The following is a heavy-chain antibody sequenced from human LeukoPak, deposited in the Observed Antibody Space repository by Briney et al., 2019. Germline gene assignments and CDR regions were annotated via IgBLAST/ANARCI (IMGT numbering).Heavy chain of an antibody. Sequence: SETLSLTCTVSGGSISSSSYYWGWIRQPPGKGLEWSGSIYYSGSTYYNPSLKSRVTISVDPSRNQFSLKLSSVTAADTAVYYCARWGREQLWLSDAFDIWGQGTMVTVPS. J-gene: IGHJ3*02. CDR1: GGSISSSSYY. D-gene: IGHD5-18*01. V-gene: IGHV4-39*01. CDR2: IYYSGST. CDR3: ARWGREQLWLSDAFDI.